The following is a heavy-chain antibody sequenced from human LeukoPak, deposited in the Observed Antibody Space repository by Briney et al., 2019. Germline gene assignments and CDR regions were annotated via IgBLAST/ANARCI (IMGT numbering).Heavy chain of an antibody. CDR3: ARHRRHRVYYDSSGYYHDGFDI. CDR1: GYTFTAYY. J-gene: IGHJ3*02. V-gene: IGHV1-2*02. CDR2: INPYNGGT. Sequence: ASVTVSCKASGYTFTAYYMNWVRQAPGQGLEWMGWINPYNGGTNYAQKFQGRVTMTRDTSTSTAYMELRSLRSDDTAVYYCARHRRHRVYYDSSGYYHDGFDIWGQGTMVTVSS. D-gene: IGHD3-22*01.